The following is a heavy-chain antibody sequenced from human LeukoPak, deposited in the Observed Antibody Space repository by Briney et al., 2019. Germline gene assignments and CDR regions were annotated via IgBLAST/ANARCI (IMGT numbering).Heavy chain of an antibody. Sequence: GGSLRLSCAASGFTFSSYAMSWVRQAPGKGLEWVSAISGSGGSTYYAGSVKGRFAISRDNSKNTLYLQMNSLRAEDTAVYYCAKQAATGNYYYGMDVWGQGTTVTVSS. CDR3: AKQAATGNYYYGMDV. CDR1: GFTFSSYA. CDR2: ISGSGGST. V-gene: IGHV3-23*01. J-gene: IGHJ6*02. D-gene: IGHD2-15*01.